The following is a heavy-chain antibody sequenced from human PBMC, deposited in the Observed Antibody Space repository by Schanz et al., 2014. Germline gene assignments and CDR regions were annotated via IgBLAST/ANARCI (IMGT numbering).Heavy chain of an antibody. J-gene: IGHJ3*02. Sequence: QLVESGGGVVQPGGSLRLSCAGSGFTFDDYTMHWVRQPPGKGLEWVSLVTWDGGYTYYADSVKGRFTISRDNAKNSLYLQMNSLRAEDTAVYYCAGAVATIRADSFDIWGQGTMVAVSS. CDR1: GFTFDDYT. CDR2: VTWDGGYT. CDR3: AGAVATIRADSFDI. V-gene: IGHV3-43*01. D-gene: IGHD5-12*01.